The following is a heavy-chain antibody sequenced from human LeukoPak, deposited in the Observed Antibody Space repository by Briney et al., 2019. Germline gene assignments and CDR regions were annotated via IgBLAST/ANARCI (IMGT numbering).Heavy chain of an antibody. CDR3: ARGHVLLWFGELAY. Sequence: ASLKVSCKASGYTFTSYAMHWVRQAPGQRLEWMGWINAGNGNTKYSQKFQGRVTITTDTSASTAYMELRSLRSEDTAVYYCARGHVLLWFGELAYWGQGTLVTVSS. J-gene: IGHJ4*02. CDR2: INAGNGNT. V-gene: IGHV1-3*01. D-gene: IGHD3-10*01. CDR1: GYTFTSYA.